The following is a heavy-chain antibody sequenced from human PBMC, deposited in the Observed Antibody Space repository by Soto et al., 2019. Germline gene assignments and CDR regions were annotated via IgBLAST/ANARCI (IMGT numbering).Heavy chain of an antibody. J-gene: IGHJ6*02. Sequence: SETLSLTCTVSGGSIGSSSYYWGWIRHPPGKGLEWIGSIFYSGSTYYNPSLKSRVTISVDTSKNQFSLKLTSVTAADTAVYYCVCILSGGYRYGFYYYGMDFWGQGTTVT. CDR1: GGSIGSSSYY. CDR2: IFYSGST. V-gene: IGHV4-39*01. D-gene: IGHD5-18*01. CDR3: VCILSGGYRYGFYYYGMDF.